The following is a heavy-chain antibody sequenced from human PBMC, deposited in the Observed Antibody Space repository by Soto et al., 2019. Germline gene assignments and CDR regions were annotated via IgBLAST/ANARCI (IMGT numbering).Heavy chain of an antibody. J-gene: IGHJ5*02. D-gene: IGHD6-13*01. CDR3: ARAPAAGSVYWFDX. V-gene: IGHV1-3*01. CDR2: INAGNGNT. CDR1: GCTFTDYA. Sequence: ASVKVSCKASGCTFTDYAIHWVRQAAGQRLEWMGWINAGNGNTKYSQKFQGRVTIARDTSASTAYMELSSLISEDTAVYYCARAPAAGSVYWFDXWGQGTLVTVSS.